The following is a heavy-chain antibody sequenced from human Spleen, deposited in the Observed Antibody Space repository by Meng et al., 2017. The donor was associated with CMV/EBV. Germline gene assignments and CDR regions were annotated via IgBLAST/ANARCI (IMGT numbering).Heavy chain of an antibody. CDR1: RFNFINYA. CDR2: SVSETTT. V-gene: IGHV3-23*01. Sequence: GESLKISCVGSRFNFINYAMGWVRQAPGKGLEWVSGSVSETTTNYVDSVKGRFTISRDNSKNTLYLQMSSLRAEDTAVYYCAKDLNDDILTGYYGYWGQGTRVTVSS. J-gene: IGHJ4*02. CDR3: AKDLNDDILTGYYGY. D-gene: IGHD3-9*01.